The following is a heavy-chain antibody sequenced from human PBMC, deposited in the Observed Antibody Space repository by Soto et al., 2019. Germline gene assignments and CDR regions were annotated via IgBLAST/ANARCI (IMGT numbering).Heavy chain of an antibody. J-gene: IGHJ5*02. CDR3: AREATRNPYYDFWSGYSVDGFDP. Sequence: ASVKVSCKASGYTFTGYYMHWVRQAPGQGLEWMGWINPNSGGTNYAQKFQGWVTMTRDTSISTAYMELSRLRSDDTAVYYCAREATRNPYYDFWSGYSVDGFDPWGQGALVTVSS. V-gene: IGHV1-2*04. CDR1: GYTFTGYY. D-gene: IGHD3-3*01. CDR2: INPNSGGT.